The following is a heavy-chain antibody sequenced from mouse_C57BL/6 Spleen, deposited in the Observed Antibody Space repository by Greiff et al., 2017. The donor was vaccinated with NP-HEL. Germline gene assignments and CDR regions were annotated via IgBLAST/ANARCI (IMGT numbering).Heavy chain of an antibody. V-gene: IGHV5-9-1*02. Sequence: EVNVVESGEGLVKPGGSLKLSCAASGFTFSSYAMSWVRQTPEKRLEWVAYISSGGDYIYYADTVKGRFTISRDNARNTLYLQMSSLKSEDTAMYYCTRDYRYYGSFDYWGQGTTLTVSS. CDR1: GFTFSSYA. CDR2: ISSGGDYI. J-gene: IGHJ2*01. CDR3: TRDYRYYGSFDY. D-gene: IGHD1-1*01.